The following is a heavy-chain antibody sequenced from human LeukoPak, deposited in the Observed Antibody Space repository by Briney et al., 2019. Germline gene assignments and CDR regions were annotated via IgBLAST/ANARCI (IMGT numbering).Heavy chain of an antibody. CDR1: GFNSNDYV. Sequence: GGSLRLSCAASGFNSNDYVMSWVRQAPGKGLEWVSSSSGGGRSLYYADSIKGRFNISRDNSKHILYLQMDSLRAEDTAIYYCATEVVYWGQGALVTVSS. V-gene: IGHV3-23*01. J-gene: IGHJ4*02. CDR3: ATEVVY. CDR2: SSGGGRSL.